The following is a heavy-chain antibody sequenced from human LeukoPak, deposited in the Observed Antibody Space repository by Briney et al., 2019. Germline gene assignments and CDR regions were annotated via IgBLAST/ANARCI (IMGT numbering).Heavy chain of an antibody. CDR2: IIPIFGIA. J-gene: IGHJ4*02. Sequence: SVKVSCKASGGTFSSYAISWVRQAPGQGLEWMGRIIPIFGIANYAQKFQGRVTITADKSTSTAYMELSSLRSEDTAVYYCARTLHHYDSSGFAYWGQGTLVTVSS. D-gene: IGHD3-22*01. CDR3: ARTLHHYDSSGFAY. V-gene: IGHV1-69*04. CDR1: GGTFSSYA.